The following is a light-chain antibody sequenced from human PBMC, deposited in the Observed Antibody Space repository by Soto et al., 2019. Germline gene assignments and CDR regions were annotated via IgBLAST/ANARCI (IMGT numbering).Light chain of an antibody. CDR2: DVS. Sequence: QSVLTQPASVSGSPGQSITISCTGTSSDVGGYNCVSWYQQHPGKAPKLMIYDVSNRPSGVSNRFSGSKSGNTASLTISGLQAEDEADYYCSSYTSSSLGVFGTGTKVTVL. J-gene: IGLJ1*01. V-gene: IGLV2-14*01. CDR1: SSDVGGYNC. CDR3: SSYTSSSLGV.